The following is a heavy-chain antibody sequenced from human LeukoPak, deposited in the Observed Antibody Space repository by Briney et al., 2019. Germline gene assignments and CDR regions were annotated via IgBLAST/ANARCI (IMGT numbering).Heavy chain of an antibody. V-gene: IGHV5-51*01. CDR2: IYPGDSDT. CDR1: GYSFTSYW. Sequence: GESPKISCKGSGYSFTSYWIGWVRQMPGKGLEWMGIIYPGDSDTRYGPSFQGQVTISADKSISTAYLQWSSLKASDTAMYYCARVHDYYDSSGYFFDYWGQGTLVTVSS. D-gene: IGHD3-22*01. J-gene: IGHJ4*02. CDR3: ARVHDYYDSSGYFFDY.